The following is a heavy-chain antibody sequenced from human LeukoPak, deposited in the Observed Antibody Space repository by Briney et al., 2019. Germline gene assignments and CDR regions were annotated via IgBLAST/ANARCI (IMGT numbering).Heavy chain of an antibody. CDR1: GFTFSSYS. D-gene: IGHD5-18*01. Sequence: PGGSLRLSCAASGFTFSSYSMNWVRQAPGKGLEWVSSISSSSSYIYYADSVKGRFTISRDNAKNSLYLQMNSLRAEDTALYYCAKDIGYSYGPYGDYYYYYGMDVWGQGTTVTVSS. CDR2: ISSSSSYI. CDR3: AKDIGYSYGPYGDYYYYYGMDV. V-gene: IGHV3-21*04. J-gene: IGHJ6*02.